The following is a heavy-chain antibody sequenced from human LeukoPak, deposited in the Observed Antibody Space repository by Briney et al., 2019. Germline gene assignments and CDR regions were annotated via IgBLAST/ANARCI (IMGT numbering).Heavy chain of an antibody. V-gene: IGHV1-8*01. CDR3: ARGIAAAGYDFDY. Sequence: ASVKVSCKASGYTFTSYDINWVRQATGQGLEWMGWMNPNSGNTGYAQKFQGRVTMTRNTSISTAYMELSSLRPEDTAVYYCARGIAAAGYDFDYWGQGTLVTVSS. D-gene: IGHD6-13*01. CDR2: MNPNSGNT. J-gene: IGHJ4*02. CDR1: GYTFTSYD.